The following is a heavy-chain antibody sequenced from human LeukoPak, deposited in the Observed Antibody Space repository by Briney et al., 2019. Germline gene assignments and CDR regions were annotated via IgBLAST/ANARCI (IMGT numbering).Heavy chain of an antibody. CDR2: INHNGNVN. CDR3: ASGGGLDV. V-gene: IGHV3-7*03. CDR1: GFTFSSYW. D-gene: IGHD3-16*01. Sequence: GGPLRLSCGASGFTFSSYWMNWARQAPGKGLEWVASINHNGNVNYYVDSVKGRFTISRDNAKNSLYLQMSNLRAEDTAVYFCASGGGLDVWGQGATVTVSS. J-gene: IGHJ6*02.